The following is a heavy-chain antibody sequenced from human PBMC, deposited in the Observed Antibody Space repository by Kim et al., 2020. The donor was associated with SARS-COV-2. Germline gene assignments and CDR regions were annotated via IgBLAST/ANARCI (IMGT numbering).Heavy chain of an antibody. Sequence: SETLSLTCADYGGSFSGYYWSWIRQPPGKGLEWIGEINHSGSTDYNPSLKSRVTISVHTSKNQFSLKQSSVTAADTAVYYCALGASGNAHYYYGMDVWGQGTTVTVSS. D-gene: IGHD3-10*01. V-gene: IGHV4-34*01. J-gene: IGHJ6*02. CDR1: GGSFSGYY. CDR2: INHSGST. CDR3: ALGASGNAHYYYGMDV.